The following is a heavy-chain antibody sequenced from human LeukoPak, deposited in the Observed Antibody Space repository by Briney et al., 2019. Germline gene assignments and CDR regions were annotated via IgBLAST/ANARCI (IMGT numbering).Heavy chain of an antibody. CDR2: ISYDGSNK. J-gene: IGHJ4*02. CDR1: GFTFSSYG. Sequence: PGGSLRLSCAASGFTFSSYGMHWVRQAPGKGLEWVAVISYDGSNKYYADSVKGRFTISRDNSQNTLYVQMTSLRVEDTAVYYCARALGERRGYSYGPLDYWGQGTLVTVSS. CDR3: ARALGERRGYSYGPLDY. V-gene: IGHV3-30*03. D-gene: IGHD5-18*01.